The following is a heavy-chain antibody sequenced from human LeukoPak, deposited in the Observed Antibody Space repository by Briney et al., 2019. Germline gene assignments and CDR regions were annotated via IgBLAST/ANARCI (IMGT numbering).Heavy chain of an antibody. CDR2: IYYSGST. J-gene: IGHJ4*02. CDR3: ATKRGYCSGGSCYMGIVY. CDR1: GGSVSSGSYY. Sequence: PSETLSRTCTVSGGSVSSGSYYWSWIRQPPGKGLEWIGYIYYSGSTNYNPSLKSRVTISVDTSKNQFSLKLSSVTAADTAVYYCATKRGYCSGGSCYMGIVYWGQGTPVTVSS. V-gene: IGHV4-61*01. D-gene: IGHD2-15*01.